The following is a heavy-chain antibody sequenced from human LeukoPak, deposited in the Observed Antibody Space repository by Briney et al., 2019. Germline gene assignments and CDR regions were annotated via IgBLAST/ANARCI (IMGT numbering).Heavy chain of an antibody. J-gene: IGHJ2*01. CDR3: ATENCSSTSCYYWYFDL. CDR2: FDPEDGET. Sequence: ASVKVSCKVSGYTLTELSMHWVRQAPGKGREWMGGFDPEDGETIYAQKFQGRVTLPEDTSTDTAYMELSSLRSEDTAVYYCATENCSSTSCYYWYFDLWGRGTLVTVSS. D-gene: IGHD2-2*01. V-gene: IGHV1-24*01. CDR1: GYTLTELS.